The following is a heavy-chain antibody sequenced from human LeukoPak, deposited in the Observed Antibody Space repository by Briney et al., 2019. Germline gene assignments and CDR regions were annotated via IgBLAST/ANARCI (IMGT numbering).Heavy chain of an antibody. Sequence: GESLKISCQGSGYSFTSYWIGWVRQMPGKGLEWVGIIYPGDSDTRYSPSFQGQVTVSADKSITTAYLQWSSLKPSDTAMYYCARGSWYRGTGGPRYFDYWGQGTLVTVSS. CDR2: IYPGDSDT. V-gene: IGHV5-51*01. CDR3: ARGSWYRGTGGPRYFDY. D-gene: IGHD1-26*01. CDR1: GYSFTSYW. J-gene: IGHJ4*02.